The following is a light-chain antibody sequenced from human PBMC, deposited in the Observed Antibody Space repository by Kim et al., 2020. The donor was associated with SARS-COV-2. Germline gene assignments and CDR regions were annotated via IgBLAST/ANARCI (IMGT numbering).Light chain of an antibody. J-gene: IGKJ1*01. CDR3: QMYYSAPWT. V-gene: IGKV1-27*01. CDR1: RAIYNY. Sequence: ASVGERVTITCRASRAIYNYLAWYQQRPGKVPELLIHGASALQSGVPSRFSGSGSATYFTLTISSLQPEDVATYYCQMYYSAPWTFGQGTKVDIK. CDR2: GAS.